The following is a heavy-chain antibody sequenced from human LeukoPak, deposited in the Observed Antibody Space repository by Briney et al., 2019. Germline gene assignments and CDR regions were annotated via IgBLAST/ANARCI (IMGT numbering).Heavy chain of an antibody. Sequence: PGGSLRLSCAASGFTFSNYAMSWVRQAPGKGLEWVSAISGSGGSTYYADSVKGRFTISRDNSKNTLFLQLNTLRAEDTAVYYCAKAGSYPTYYFDYWGQGTLVTVSS. D-gene: IGHD1-26*01. CDR1: GFTFSNYA. V-gene: IGHV3-23*01. CDR2: ISGSGGST. J-gene: IGHJ4*02. CDR3: AKAGSYPTYYFDY.